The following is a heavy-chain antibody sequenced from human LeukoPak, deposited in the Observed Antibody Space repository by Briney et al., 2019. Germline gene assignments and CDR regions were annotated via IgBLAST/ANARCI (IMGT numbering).Heavy chain of an antibody. CDR2: ISGSAGST. J-gene: IGHJ4*02. V-gene: IGHV3-23*01. CDR1: GFTFDDYG. CDR3: ARDLEYCSGGTCRGSDY. Sequence: GGSLRLSCAASGFTFDDYGMSWVRQAPGKGLEWVSGISGSAGSTYYVDSVKGRFPISRDNSKSTLYLQMSSLRAEDTAVYYCARDLEYCSGGTCRGSDYWGQGTLVTVSS. D-gene: IGHD2-15*01.